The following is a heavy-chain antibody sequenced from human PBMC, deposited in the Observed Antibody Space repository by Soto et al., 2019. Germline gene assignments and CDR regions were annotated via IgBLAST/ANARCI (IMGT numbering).Heavy chain of an antibody. CDR3: ARGGSDYDSSGYYRRRGAFDF. D-gene: IGHD3-22*01. CDR2: INHTGGT. V-gene: IGHV4-34*01. CDR1: GGSVNGYY. Sequence: PSETLSLTCAVYGGSVNGYYWNWIRQPPGKGLEWIGEINHTGGTHYNPSLKSRVTMSVDTSKNQFSLRLSSVTAADTAVYYCARGGSDYDSSGYYRRRGAFDFWGQGTIVTVSS. J-gene: IGHJ3*01.